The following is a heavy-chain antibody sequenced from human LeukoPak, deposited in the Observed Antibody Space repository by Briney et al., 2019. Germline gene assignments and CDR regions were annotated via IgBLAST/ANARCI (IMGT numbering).Heavy chain of an antibody. CDR3: ARVSGEYQLPVGFYYFDY. CDR2: ISAYNGNT. D-gene: IGHD2-2*01. CDR1: GYTFTSYG. J-gene: IGHJ4*02. V-gene: IGHV1-18*04. Sequence: GASVKVSCKASGYTFTSYGISWVRQAPGQGLEWMGWISAYNGNTNYAQKLQGRVTMTTDTSTSTAYMELRSLRSDDTAVYYCARVSGEYQLPVGFYYFDYWGQGTLVTVSS.